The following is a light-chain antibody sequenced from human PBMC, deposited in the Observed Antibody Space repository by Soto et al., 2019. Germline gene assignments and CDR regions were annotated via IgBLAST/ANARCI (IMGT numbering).Light chain of an antibody. CDR2: GAS. J-gene: IGKJ5*01. Sequence: IVLTQSPGTLSWSPGERATLSCRASQSVSSSYLAWYQQKPGQAPRLLIYGASSMATGIPDRFRGSESGTDFTLTISRLEPDDFAVYYCQQYGSSITFGQGTRLEI. V-gene: IGKV3-20*01. CDR1: QSVSSSY. CDR3: QQYGSSIT.